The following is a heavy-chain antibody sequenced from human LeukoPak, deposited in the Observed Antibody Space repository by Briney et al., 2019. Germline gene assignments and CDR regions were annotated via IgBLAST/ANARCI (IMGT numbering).Heavy chain of an antibody. CDR2: FDPEDGET. D-gene: IGHD1-26*01. J-gene: IGHJ4*02. Sequence: ASVKVSCKVSGYTLTELSMHWVRQAPGKGLEWMGGFDPEDGETIYAQKFQGRVTMTEDTSTDTAYMELSSLRSGDTAVYYCATVSLGGSSRRSYFDYWGQGTLVTVSS. CDR1: GYTLTELS. V-gene: IGHV1-24*01. CDR3: ATVSLGGSSRRSYFDY.